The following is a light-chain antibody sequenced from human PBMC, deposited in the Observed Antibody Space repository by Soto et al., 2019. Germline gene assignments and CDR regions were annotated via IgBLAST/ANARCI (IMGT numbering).Light chain of an antibody. CDR3: QQYNSWSGVT. CDR1: QSVSSDY. J-gene: IGKJ4*01. V-gene: IGKV3-20*01. CDR2: GAS. Sequence: EIVLTQSPGTLSLSPGERATLSCRASQSVSSDYLAWYQQKPGQAPRVLIYGASSRATGIPARFSGSGSGTEFTLTISSLQSEDFAVYYCQQYNSWSGVTFGGGTKVDIK.